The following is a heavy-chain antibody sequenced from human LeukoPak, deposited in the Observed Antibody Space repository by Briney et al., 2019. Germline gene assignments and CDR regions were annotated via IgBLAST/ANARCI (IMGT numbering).Heavy chain of an antibody. V-gene: IGHV1-2*06. Sequence: ASVKVSCKASGYTFIHDFIHWVRQAPGQGLEWMGRINSNTGVTEYTQKFQGRVTMTRDTSITTVYMELSSLTSDDSAVYYCARDYSSTSNWELDYWGQGTLVTVSS. D-gene: IGHD7-27*01. J-gene: IGHJ4*02. CDR3: ARDYSSTSNWELDY. CDR2: INSNTGVT. CDR1: GYTFIHDF.